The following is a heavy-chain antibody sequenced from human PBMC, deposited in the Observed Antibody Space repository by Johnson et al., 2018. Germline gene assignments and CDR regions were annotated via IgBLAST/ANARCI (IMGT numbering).Heavy chain of an antibody. CDR1: GFTFSRYW. CDR2: IKQDGSEK. Sequence: EVQLVESGGGLVQPGGSLRLSCAASGFTFSRYWMSWVLQAPGKGLEWVANIKQDGSEKYYVDSVKGRFTISRDYAKNSLYLQMNSLRAGDTAVYYCAREAGGSRAVTTPYYYYGMDVWAQGTTVTGSS. J-gene: IGHJ6*02. CDR3: AREAGGSRAVTTPYYYYGMDV. D-gene: IGHD4-11*01. V-gene: IGHV3-7*01.